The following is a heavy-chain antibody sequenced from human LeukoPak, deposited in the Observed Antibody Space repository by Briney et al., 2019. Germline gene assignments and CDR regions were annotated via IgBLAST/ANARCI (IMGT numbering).Heavy chain of an antibody. Sequence: ASETLSLTCTVSGGSISSYYWSWIRQPPGKGLEWIGYIYYSGSTNYNPSLKSRVTISVGTSKNQFSLKLSSVTAADTAVYYCARGMYYYDSSGYYYDPSEYFQHWGQGTLVTVSS. J-gene: IGHJ1*01. D-gene: IGHD3-22*01. CDR1: GGSISSYY. V-gene: IGHV4-59*01. CDR2: IYYSGST. CDR3: ARGMYYYDSSGYYYDPSEYFQH.